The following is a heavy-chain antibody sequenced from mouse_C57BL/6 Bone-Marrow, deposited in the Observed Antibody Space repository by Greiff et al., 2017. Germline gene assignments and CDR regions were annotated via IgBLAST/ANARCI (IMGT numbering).Heavy chain of an antibody. D-gene: IGHD1-1*01. CDR3: AYGSSLWFAY. J-gene: IGHJ3*01. CDR2: IYPGSGNT. Sequence: LEESGAELVRPGASVKLSCKASGYTFTDYYINWVKQRPGQGLEWIARIYPGSGNTYYNEKFKGKATLTAEKSSSTAYMQLSSLTSEDSAVYFCAYGSSLWFAYWGQGTLVTVSA. CDR1: GYTFTDYY. V-gene: IGHV1-76*01.